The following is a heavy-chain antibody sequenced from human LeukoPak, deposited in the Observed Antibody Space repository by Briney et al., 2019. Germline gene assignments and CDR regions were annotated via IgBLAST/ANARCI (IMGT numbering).Heavy chain of an antibody. D-gene: IGHD1-26*01. Sequence: SETLSLTCAVSGASISSYYWTWIRQPPGKGLEWIGYVSDTGRTNYNPSLKSLVTISGDTSKSQISLRLPSVTAADAAVYYCARETRSQRYNWFDPWGQETMVTVSS. CDR2: VSDTGRT. J-gene: IGHJ5*02. CDR3: ARETRSQRYNWFDP. V-gene: IGHV4-59*01. CDR1: GASISSYY.